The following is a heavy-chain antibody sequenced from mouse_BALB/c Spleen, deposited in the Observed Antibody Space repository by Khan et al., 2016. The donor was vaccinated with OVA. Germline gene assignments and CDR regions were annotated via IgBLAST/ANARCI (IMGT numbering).Heavy chain of an antibody. CDR2: IWGDGST. Sequence: QVQLKESGPGLVAPSQSLSITCTVSGFSLTGYGVNWVRQPPGKGLEWLGMIWGDGSTDYYSALKSRLSISKDNSKSQVFLKMNSLHTDDTARYYCAREIYYGYAYYYAMDDGSQGTSVTV. D-gene: IGHD2-2*01. CDR3: AREIYYGYAYYYAMDD. J-gene: IGHJ4*01. CDR1: GFSLTGYG. V-gene: IGHV2-6-7*01.